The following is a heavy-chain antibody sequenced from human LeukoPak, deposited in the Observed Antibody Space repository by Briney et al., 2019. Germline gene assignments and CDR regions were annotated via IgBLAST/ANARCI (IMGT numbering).Heavy chain of an antibody. J-gene: IGHJ4*02. V-gene: IGHV1-69*13. CDR1: GGTFSSYA. D-gene: IGHD2-15*01. CDR2: IIPIFGTA. Sequence: SVKVSRKASGGTFSSYAISWVRQAPGQGLEWMGGIIPIFGTANYAQKFQGRVTITADESTSTAYMELSSLRSEDTAVYYCARGDCSGGSCYSPPFDYFDYWGQGTLVTVSS. CDR3: ARGDCSGGSCYSPPFDYFDY.